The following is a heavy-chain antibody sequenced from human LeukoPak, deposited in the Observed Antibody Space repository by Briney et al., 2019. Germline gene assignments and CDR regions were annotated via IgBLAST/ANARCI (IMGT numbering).Heavy chain of an antibody. Sequence: GGSLRLSCAVSGFTFSTYAMSWVRQAPGKGLEWVAAISSSGGSTYYADSVKGRFTISRDNSKNTLYLQMNSLRAEDTAVYYCAKGKVSDSWGQGTLVTVSS. V-gene: IGHV3-23*01. D-gene: IGHD3-10*01. J-gene: IGHJ4*02. CDR3: AKGKVSDS. CDR2: ISSSGGST. CDR1: GFTFSTYA.